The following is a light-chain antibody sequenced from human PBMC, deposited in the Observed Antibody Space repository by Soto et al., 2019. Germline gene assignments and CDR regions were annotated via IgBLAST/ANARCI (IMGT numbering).Light chain of an antibody. CDR2: EVS. CDR1: SSDVGANNDY. CDR3: SSYAGSDNFV. V-gene: IGLV2-8*01. Sequence: QSVPTQPPSASGSPGQSVTISCTGTSSDVGANNDYVSWYQQHPGKVPKLTIYEVSKRPPGVPDRFSGSKSGNTASLTVSGLQADDEADYYCSSYAGSDNFVFGTGTKLTVL. J-gene: IGLJ1*01.